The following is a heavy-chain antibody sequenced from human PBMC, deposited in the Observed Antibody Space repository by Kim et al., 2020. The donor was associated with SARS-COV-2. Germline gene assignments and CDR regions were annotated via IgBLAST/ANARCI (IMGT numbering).Heavy chain of an antibody. D-gene: IGHD6-13*01. Sequence: EALKGRFSSSRDNAKNTLYVQMNSLSAEDTAVYYCARESSSWYVAAFDIWGQATMVSVSS. CDR3: ARESSSWYVAAFDI. J-gene: IGHJ3*02. V-gene: IGHV3-74*01.